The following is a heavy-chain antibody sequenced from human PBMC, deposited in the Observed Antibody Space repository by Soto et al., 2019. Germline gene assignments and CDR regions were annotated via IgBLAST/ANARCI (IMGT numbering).Heavy chain of an antibody. V-gene: IGHV1-46*01. J-gene: IGHJ5*02. CDR1: GYTCTSYY. Sequence: QVQLVQSGAEVQKSGASVKVSCKASGYTCTSYYMHWVRQAPGQGLEWMGIINPSGGSTSYAQKFQGSVTMTRHTSTSTVYMDLSSLRSEDTAIYYGPRGATYGGGDWSEDWGQGTLVAVAS. CDR2: INPSGGST. D-gene: IGHD2-21*01. CDR3: PRGATYGGGDWSED.